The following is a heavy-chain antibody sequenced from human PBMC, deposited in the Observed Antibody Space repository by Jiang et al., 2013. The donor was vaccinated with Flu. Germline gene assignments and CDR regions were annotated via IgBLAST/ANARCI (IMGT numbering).Heavy chain of an antibody. CDR1: GYTLTDYS. D-gene: IGHD1-1*01. Sequence: QSGSELKKPGASVKVSCTASGYTLTDYSVNWVRQAPGQGLEWMGWIDTKTGNPTYAQGFTGRFVFSLDTSVSTAFLQISSLKTEDTAVYYCARGGDKGNDEFLYWGQGTLATVSS. CDR3: ARGGDKGNDEFLY. J-gene: IGHJ4*02. CDR2: IDTKTGNP. V-gene: IGHV7-4-1*02.